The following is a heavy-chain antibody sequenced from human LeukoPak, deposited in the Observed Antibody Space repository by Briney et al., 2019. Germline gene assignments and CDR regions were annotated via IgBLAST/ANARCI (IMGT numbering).Heavy chain of an antibody. CDR2: ISAYSGNT. D-gene: IGHD2-2*01. J-gene: IGHJ4*02. V-gene: IGHV1-18*04. CDR1: GYTFTSYY. Sequence: ASVKVSCKASGYTFTSYYMHWVRQAPGQGLEWMGWISAYSGNTNYAQKVQGRVTMTTDTSTSTAYMELRSLRSDDTAVYYCAMIPYCTTATCYYFDYWGQGTLVTVSS. CDR3: AMIPYCTTATCYYFDY.